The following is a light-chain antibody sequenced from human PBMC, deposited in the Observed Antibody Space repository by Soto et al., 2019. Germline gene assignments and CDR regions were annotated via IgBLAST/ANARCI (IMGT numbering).Light chain of an antibody. CDR1: SSNIGSNT. CDR3: AAWDDSLNGPV. J-gene: IGLJ2*01. CDR2: SNN. V-gene: IGLV1-44*01. Sequence: QSVLTQPPLASGTPGQRVTISCSGSSSNIGSNTVNWYQQLPGTAPKLLIYSNNQRPSGVPDRLSGSKSGTSASLAISGLQSEDEADYYCAAWDDSLNGPVFGGGTQLTVL.